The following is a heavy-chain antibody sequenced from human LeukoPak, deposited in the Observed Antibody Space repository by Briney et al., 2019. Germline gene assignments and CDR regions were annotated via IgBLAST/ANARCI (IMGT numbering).Heavy chain of an antibody. D-gene: IGHD3-10*01. CDR3: ATPVGYGSGRILTGAYYLDY. V-gene: IGHV1-69*05. Sequence: SVKVSCKASGGTFSSYAISWVRQAPGQGLEWMGGIIPIFGTANYAQKFQGRVTITTDESTSTAYMELSSLRSEDTAVYYCATPVGYGSGRILTGAYYLDYWGQGTLVTVSS. J-gene: IGHJ4*02. CDR1: GGTFSSYA. CDR2: IIPIFGTA.